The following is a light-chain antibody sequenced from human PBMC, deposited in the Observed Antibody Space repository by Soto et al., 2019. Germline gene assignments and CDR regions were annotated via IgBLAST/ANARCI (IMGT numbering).Light chain of an antibody. CDR3: QQYNSYSGT. J-gene: IGKJ1*01. Sequence: DIKMTQSPSSLSASVGYRVTITCQASEDIRNYLSWYQQKPGQAPKLLIYDASGLDSGVPSRFSGSGSGTEFTLTISSLQPDDFATYYCQQYNSYSGTFGQGTKVDIK. V-gene: IGKV1-5*01. CDR2: DAS. CDR1: EDIRNY.